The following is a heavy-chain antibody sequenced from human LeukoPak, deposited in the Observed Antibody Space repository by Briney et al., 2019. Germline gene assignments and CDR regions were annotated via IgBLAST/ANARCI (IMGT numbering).Heavy chain of an antibody. CDR3: ARDRYGGNSQIFDY. D-gene: IGHD4-23*01. CDR1: GGSISSYY. V-gene: IGHV4-59*01. Sequence: SETLSLTCTVSGGSISSYYWSWIRQPPGKGLEWIGYIYYSGSTYYNPSLKSRVTISVDTSKNRFSLKLSSVTAADTAVYYCARDRYGGNSQIFDYWGQGTLVTVSS. CDR2: IYYSGST. J-gene: IGHJ4*02.